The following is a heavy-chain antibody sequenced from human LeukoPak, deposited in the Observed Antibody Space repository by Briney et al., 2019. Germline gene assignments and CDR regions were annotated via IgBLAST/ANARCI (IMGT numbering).Heavy chain of an antibody. CDR3: ARYSVLRYFDDDAFDI. D-gene: IGHD3-9*01. CDR1: GYTLTSYD. Sequence: VASVEVSCKASGYTLTSYDINWVRQATGQGLEWMGWMNPNSGNTGYAQKFQGRVTMTRNTSISTAYMELSSLRSEDTAVYYCARYSVLRYFDDDAFDIWGQGTMVTVSS. J-gene: IGHJ3*02. V-gene: IGHV1-8*01. CDR2: MNPNSGNT.